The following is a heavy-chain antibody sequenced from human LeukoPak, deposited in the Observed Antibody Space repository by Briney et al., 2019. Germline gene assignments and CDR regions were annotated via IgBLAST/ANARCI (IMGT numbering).Heavy chain of an antibody. CDR2: INPDSGGT. D-gene: IGHD5-18*01. CDR1: GYSFTGYY. Sequence: ASVKVSCKASGYSFTGYYLQWVRQAPGQGLEWMGWINPDSGGTNSAQKFQGRVTMTRDTSISTAYMELSSLRSDDTAVYYCARVMHWDTVMARGRGMDVWGQGTTVTVSS. V-gene: IGHV1-2*02. J-gene: IGHJ6*02. CDR3: ARVMHWDTVMARGRGMDV.